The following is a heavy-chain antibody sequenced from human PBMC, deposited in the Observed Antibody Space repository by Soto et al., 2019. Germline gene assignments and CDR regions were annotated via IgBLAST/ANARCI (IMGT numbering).Heavy chain of an antibody. CDR2: ISAYNGNT. Sequence: ASVTVSCKASGYTFTSYGIIWVRQAPGQGLEWMGWISAYNGNTNYAQKLQGRVTMTTDTSTSTAYMELRSLRSDDTAVYYCARDVGGGYSYGYDYWGRGTLVTVSS. V-gene: IGHV1-18*01. CDR1: GYTFTSYG. D-gene: IGHD5-18*01. J-gene: IGHJ4*02. CDR3: ARDVGGGYSYGYDY.